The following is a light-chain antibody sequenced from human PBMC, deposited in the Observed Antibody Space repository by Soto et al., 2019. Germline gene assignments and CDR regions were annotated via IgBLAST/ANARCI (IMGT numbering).Light chain of an antibody. CDR2: AAS. CDR1: QGISSY. Sequence: IQLTQSPSSLSASVGDRVTITCRASQGISSYLAWYQQKPGKAPKLLIYAASTLESGVPSRFSATVSGTEFSLTITSLQPEDFATYYCQQLFDSPINFGQGTRLEIK. J-gene: IGKJ5*01. CDR3: QQLFDSPIN. V-gene: IGKV1-9*01.